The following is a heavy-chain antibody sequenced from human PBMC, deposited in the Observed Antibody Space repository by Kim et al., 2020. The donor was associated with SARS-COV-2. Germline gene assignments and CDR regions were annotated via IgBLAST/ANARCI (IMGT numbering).Heavy chain of an antibody. V-gene: IGHV5-51*01. CDR2: IYPGDSDT. D-gene: IGHD3-22*01. CDR1: GYSFTSYW. J-gene: IGHJ6*02. CDR3: ATRVDYYDSSGSYGMDV. Sequence: GESLKISCKGSGYSFTSYWIGWVRQMPGKGLEWMGIIYPGDSDTRYSPSFQGQVTISADKSISTAYLQWSSLKASDTAMYYCATRVDYYDSSGSYGMDVWGQGTTVTVSS.